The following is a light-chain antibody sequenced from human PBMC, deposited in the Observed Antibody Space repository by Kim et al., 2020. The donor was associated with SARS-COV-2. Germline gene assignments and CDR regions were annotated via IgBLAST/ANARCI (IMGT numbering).Light chain of an antibody. V-gene: IGLV2-14*04. CDR1: SSDVGHDDY. J-gene: IGLJ3*02. Sequence: GQSITISCTGTSSDVGHDDYVSWYQQHPAKAPKLLLHDVSERPSGISNRFSGSKSGNTASLTISGLQAEDEADYYCSSFTTRGTWVFGGGTKVTVL. CDR3: SSFTTRGTWV. CDR2: DVS.